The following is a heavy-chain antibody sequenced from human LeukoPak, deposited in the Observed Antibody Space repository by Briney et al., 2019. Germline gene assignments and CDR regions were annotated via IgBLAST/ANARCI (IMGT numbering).Heavy chain of an antibody. CDR3: ATLSAGGIAAAGTRSAWLDP. CDR1: GGSFSSYY. Sequence: ETLSLTCAVYGGSFSSYYWSWIRQPPGKGLEWFAEINHSGSTNYNPPLKSRVTISVATSKNQSSLQLSSVTAADTAVYYCATLSAGGIAAAGTRSAWLDPWGQGTLVTVSS. J-gene: IGHJ5*02. V-gene: IGHV4-34*01. CDR2: INHSGST. D-gene: IGHD6-13*01.